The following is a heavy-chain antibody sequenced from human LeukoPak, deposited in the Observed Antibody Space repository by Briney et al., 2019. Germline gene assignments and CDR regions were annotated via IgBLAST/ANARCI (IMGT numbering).Heavy chain of an antibody. J-gene: IGHJ4*02. CDR1: GYTFTGYY. D-gene: IGHD6-13*01. CDR2: INPNSGGT. V-gene: IGHV1-2*02. CDR3: ARTWQQRTYYFDY. Sequence: ASVKVSCKASGYTFTGYYMHWVRQAPGQGLEWMGWINPNSGGTNYAQKLQGRVTMTTDTSTSTAYMELRSLRSDDTAVYYCARTWQQRTYYFDYWGQGTLVTVSS.